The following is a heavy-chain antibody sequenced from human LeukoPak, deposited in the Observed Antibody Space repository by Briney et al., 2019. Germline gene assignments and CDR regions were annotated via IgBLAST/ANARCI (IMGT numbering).Heavy chain of an antibody. V-gene: IGHV4-30-2*01. Sequence: SQTLSLTCTVSGGSMSSGGYYWTWIRQPPGKGLEWIGYIYHGGSTDYNPSLKSRVTISLDRSKNQFSLNLTSVTAADTAVYYCARDGLVGDYWGQGTLVTVSS. CDR1: GGSMSSGGYY. CDR3: ARDGLVGDY. CDR2: IYHGGST. D-gene: IGHD3-16*01. J-gene: IGHJ4*02.